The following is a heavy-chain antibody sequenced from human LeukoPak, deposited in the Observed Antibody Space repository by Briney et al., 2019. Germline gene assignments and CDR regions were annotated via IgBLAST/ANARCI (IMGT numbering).Heavy chain of an antibody. D-gene: IGHD2-2*01. CDR2: VDPEDGET. CDR3: ATQRIVVVRTASQNWFDP. V-gene: IGHV1-69-2*01. Sequence: ASLKVSCKASGYTFSDYYIHWVQQAPGKGLEWMGRVDPEDGETIYAEKFQGRVTITADTSTDTAYMELSSLRSDDTAVYYCATQRIVVVRTASQNWFDPWGQGTLVTVSS. J-gene: IGHJ5*02. CDR1: GYTFSDYY.